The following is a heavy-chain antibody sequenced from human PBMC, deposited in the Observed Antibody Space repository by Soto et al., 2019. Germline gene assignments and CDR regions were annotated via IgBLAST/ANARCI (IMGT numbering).Heavy chain of an antibody. CDR3: ARGAWFGENYGMDV. Sequence: QVQLVQSGAEVKKPGSSVKVSCKASGGTFSSYTISWVRQAPGLGLEWMGRIILMLGIANYAQKFQGRVTTTAAKSTSTAYMDLSSLRSEDTAVYYCARGAWFGENYGMDVWGQGTTVTVSS. V-gene: IGHV1-69*02. D-gene: IGHD3-10*01. CDR1: GGTFSSYT. J-gene: IGHJ6*02. CDR2: IILMLGIA.